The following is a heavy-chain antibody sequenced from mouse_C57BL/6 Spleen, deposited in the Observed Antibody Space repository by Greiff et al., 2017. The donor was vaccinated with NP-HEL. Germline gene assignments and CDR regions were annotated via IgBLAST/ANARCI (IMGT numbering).Heavy chain of an antibody. J-gene: IGHJ2*01. CDR3: ARHKASGTGEDYFDY. D-gene: IGHD4-1*01. Sequence: EVKLMESGGDLVKPGGSLKLSCAASGFTFSSYGMSWVRQTPDKRLEWVATISSGGSYTYYPDSVKGRFTISRDNAKNTLYLQMSSLKSEDTAMYYCARHKASGTGEDYFDYWGQGTTLTVSS. CDR2: ISSGGSYT. CDR1: GFTFSSYG. V-gene: IGHV5-6*01.